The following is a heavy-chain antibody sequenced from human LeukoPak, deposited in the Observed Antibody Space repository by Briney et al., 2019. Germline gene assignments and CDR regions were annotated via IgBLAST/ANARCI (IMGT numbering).Heavy chain of an antibody. CDR1: GFTFSNFG. V-gene: IGHV3-30*02. J-gene: IGHJ4*02. Sequence: GGSLRLSCAASGFTFSNFGLHWVRQAPGKGLEWVAFISYHGNDQYYTDSVKGRFTISRDNSKNTLYLQMNSLRGDDTAVYYCARGASRADYWGQGTLVTVSS. CDR2: ISYHGNDQ. CDR3: ARGASRADY.